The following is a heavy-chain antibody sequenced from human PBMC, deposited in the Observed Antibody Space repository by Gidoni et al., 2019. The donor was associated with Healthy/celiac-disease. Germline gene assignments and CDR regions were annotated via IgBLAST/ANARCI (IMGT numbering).Heavy chain of an antibody. J-gene: IGHJ6*03. V-gene: IGHV4-39*01. CDR1: GGSISSSSYY. D-gene: IGHD3-3*01. CDR2: IYYSGRT. Sequence: QLQLQASGPGLVKPSETLSLPCTVPGGSISSSSYYWAWIRPPPGKGLEWIGSIYYSGRTYYNPSLKSRVTISVDTSKNQFSLKLSSVTAADTAVYYCARHIKALGIFGVVKLSYYMDVWGKGTTVTVSS. CDR3: ARHIKALGIFGVVKLSYYMDV.